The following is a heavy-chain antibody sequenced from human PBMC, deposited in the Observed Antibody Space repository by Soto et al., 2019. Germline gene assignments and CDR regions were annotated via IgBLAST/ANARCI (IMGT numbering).Heavy chain of an antibody. D-gene: IGHD3-10*01. CDR3: ARTDGSGRVGMDV. CDR1: GGTFSSYT. Sequence: QVQLVQSGAEVKKPGSSVKVSCKASGGTFSSYTISWVRQAPGQGLEWMGRIIPILGIANYAQKFQGRVTITADKSTSTAYMELSSVRSEDTAVYYCARTDGSGRVGMDVWGQGTTVTVSS. V-gene: IGHV1-69*02. CDR2: IIPILGIA. J-gene: IGHJ6*02.